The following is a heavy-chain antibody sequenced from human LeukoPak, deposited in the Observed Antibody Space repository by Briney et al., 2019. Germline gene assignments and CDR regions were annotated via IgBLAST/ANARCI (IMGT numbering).Heavy chain of an antibody. V-gene: IGHV3-23*01. CDR2: ISGSGGST. D-gene: IGHD3-22*01. CDR1: GFTFSSYA. J-gene: IGHJ4*02. Sequence: QPGGSLRLSCAASGFTFSSYAMSWVRQALGKGLEWVSAISGSGGSTYYADSVKGRFTISRDNSKNTLYLQMNSLRAEDTAVYYCAKDYYYDSSGYSQAFDYWGQGTLVTVSS. CDR3: AKDYYYDSSGYSQAFDY.